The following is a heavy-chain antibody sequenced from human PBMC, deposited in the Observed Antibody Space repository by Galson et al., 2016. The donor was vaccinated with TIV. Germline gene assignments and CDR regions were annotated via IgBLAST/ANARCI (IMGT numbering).Heavy chain of an antibody. CDR2: LIPLFGTA. CDR3: AKDRNTAMDTYHYYYGMDV. CDR1: GDTFSSYP. V-gene: IGHV1-69*13. Sequence: SVKVSCKASGDTFSSYPFNWVRQAPGQGLEWVGGLIPLFGTANYAQKFQGKLTISADETTSTLYMEGRSLRSEDTAVYYCAKDRNTAMDTYHYYYGMDVWGQGTTVIVSS. D-gene: IGHD5-18*01. J-gene: IGHJ6*02.